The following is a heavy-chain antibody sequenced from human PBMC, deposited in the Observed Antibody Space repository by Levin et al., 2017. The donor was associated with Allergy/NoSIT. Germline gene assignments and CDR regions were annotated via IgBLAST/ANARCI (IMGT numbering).Heavy chain of an antibody. CDR1: GFTFDDYA. J-gene: IGHJ3*02. CDR2: ISWNSGSI. CDR3: AKDRLTTLTTTGASDI. D-gene: IGHD4-11*01. V-gene: IGHV3-9*01. Sequence: LSLTCAASGFTFDDYAMHWVRHAPAKGLEWVSGISWNSGSISYADSVRGRFAISRDNAKNSLHLQMNSLRAEDTAFYYCAKDRLTTLTTTGASDIWGQGTMVTVSS.